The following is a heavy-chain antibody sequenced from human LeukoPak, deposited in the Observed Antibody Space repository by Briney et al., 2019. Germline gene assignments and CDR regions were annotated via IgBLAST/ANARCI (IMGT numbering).Heavy chain of an antibody. CDR2: IYYSGST. D-gene: IGHD1-26*01. CDR3: ARDGGSYPRWYFDY. J-gene: IGHJ4*02. CDR1: GDSISRGTYY. V-gene: IGHV4-39*07. Sequence: SQTLSLTCTVSGDSISRGTYYWSWIRQPPGKGLEWIGSIYYSGSTYYNPSLKSRVTISVDTSKNQFSLKLSSVTAADTAVYYCARDGGSYPRWYFDYWGQGTLVTVSS.